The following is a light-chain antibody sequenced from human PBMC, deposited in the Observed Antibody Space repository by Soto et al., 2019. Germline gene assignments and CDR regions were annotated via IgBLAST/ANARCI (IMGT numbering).Light chain of an antibody. CDR3: SSYTSSSTHV. CDR1: SSDIGAFTF. J-gene: IGLJ1*01. CDR2: DVN. V-gene: IGLV2-14*03. Sequence: QSVLTQPASVSGSPGQSITISCTGTSSDIGAFTFVSWYQQDPGKVPKLMIFDVNRRPSGVSDRFSGSKSGNTASLTISGLQAEDEGDYYCSSYTSSSTHVFGSGTKVTVL.